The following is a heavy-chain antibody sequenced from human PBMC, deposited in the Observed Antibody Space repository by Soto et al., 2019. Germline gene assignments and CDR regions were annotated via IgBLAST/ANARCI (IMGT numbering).Heavy chain of an antibody. J-gene: IGHJ4*02. CDR3: ARDKITGLFDY. Sequence: ASETLSLTCAVYGGAFSGYYWAWVRQPPGGGLEWIGEINHSGSTNYNPSLKSRVTISVDTSKNQFSLKLTSVTAADTAVYYCARDKITGLFDYWGQGTLVTVSS. V-gene: IGHV4-34*01. CDR2: INHSGST. D-gene: IGHD2-8*02. CDR1: GGAFSGYY.